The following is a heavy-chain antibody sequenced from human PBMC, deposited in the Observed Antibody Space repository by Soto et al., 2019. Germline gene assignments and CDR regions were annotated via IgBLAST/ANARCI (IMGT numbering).Heavy chain of an antibody. CDR1: GGSISSYY. D-gene: IGHD2-15*01. J-gene: IGHJ4*02. CDR3: AGAEAVVAATPLDY. Sequence: QVQLQESGPGLVKPSETLSLTCTVSGGSISSYYWSWIRQPPGKGLEWIGYIYYSGSTNYNPSLKSRVTISVDTSKNQFSLKLSSVTAADTAVYYCAGAEAVVAATPLDYWGQGTLVTVSS. CDR2: IYYSGST. V-gene: IGHV4-59*08.